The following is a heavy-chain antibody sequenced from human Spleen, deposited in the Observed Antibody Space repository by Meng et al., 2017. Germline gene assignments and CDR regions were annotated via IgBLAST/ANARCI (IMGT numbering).Heavy chain of an antibody. Sequence: QVEVVQSGAEVKKPGSSVKVSCKASGGTFSSYASSLVRQAPGQGLEWMGGIIPIFGTANYAQKFQGRVTITADKSTSIAYMELSSLRSEDTAVYYCATTQPSRWAIVDYWGQGTLVTVSS. CDR2: IIPIFGTA. D-gene: IGHD4-23*01. J-gene: IGHJ4*02. V-gene: IGHV1-69*06. CDR3: ATTQPSRWAIVDY. CDR1: GGTFSSYA.